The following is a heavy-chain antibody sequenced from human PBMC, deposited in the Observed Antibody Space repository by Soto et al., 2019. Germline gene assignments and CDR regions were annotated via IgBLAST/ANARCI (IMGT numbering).Heavy chain of an antibody. V-gene: IGHV3-30*18. CDR3: AKWGLSGHGMDV. Sequence: QVQLVESGGGVVQPGRSLRLSCAASGFTFSHYGMHWVRQAPGKGLEWVAVTSYDGSKKYYADSVKGRFTISKDNSKNTVYRQMNSLRIEDTAVYYCAKWGLSGHGMDVWGQGTTVTVSS. D-gene: IGHD7-27*01. CDR1: GFTFSHYG. J-gene: IGHJ6*02. CDR2: TSYDGSKK.